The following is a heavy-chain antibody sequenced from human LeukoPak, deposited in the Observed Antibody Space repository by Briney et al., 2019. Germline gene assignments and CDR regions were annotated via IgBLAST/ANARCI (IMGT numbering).Heavy chain of an antibody. CDR3: ARLRPNYGDY. CDR1: GGSISSSSYY. Sequence: PSETLSLTCTVSGGSISSSSYYWGWIRQPPGKGLEWIGSIYYSGSTYYNPSLRSRVTISVDTSKNQFSLKLSSVTAADTAVYYCARLRPNYGDYWGQGTLVTVSS. J-gene: IGHJ4*02. V-gene: IGHV4-39*01. CDR2: IYYSGST. D-gene: IGHD4-17*01.